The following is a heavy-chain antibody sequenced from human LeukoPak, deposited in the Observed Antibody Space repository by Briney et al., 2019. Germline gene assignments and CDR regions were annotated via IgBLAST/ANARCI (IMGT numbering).Heavy chain of an antibody. Sequence: GGSLRLSCAASGFTVSSNYMSWVRQAPGKGLEWVSVIYSGGSTYYADSVKGRFTISRDNSKNTLYLQMNSLRAEDTAVYYCARDQRTTVDPYYFDYWGQGTLVTVSS. CDR3: ARDQRTTVDPYYFDY. V-gene: IGHV3-66*01. D-gene: IGHD4-23*01. J-gene: IGHJ4*02. CDR1: GFTVSSNY. CDR2: IYSGGST.